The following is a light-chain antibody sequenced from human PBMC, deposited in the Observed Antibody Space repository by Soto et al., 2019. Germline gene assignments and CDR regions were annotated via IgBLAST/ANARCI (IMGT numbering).Light chain of an antibody. J-gene: IGLJ2*01. CDR1: TSDVGSYNL. V-gene: IGLV2-23*02. Sequence: QSALTQPASVSGSPGRSITISCPETTSDVGSYNLVSWYQQHPGKAPKLIIYEVSERPSGVSTRFSGSKSGNMASLTISGLQAEDEAEYYCCSYATPRQFGGGTKVTVL. CDR3: CSYATPRQ. CDR2: EVS.